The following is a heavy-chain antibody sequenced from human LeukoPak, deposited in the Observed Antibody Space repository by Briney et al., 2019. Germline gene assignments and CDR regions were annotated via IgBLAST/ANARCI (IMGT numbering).Heavy chain of an antibody. Sequence: SQTLSLTCTVSGGSISSGDYYWSWIRQPPGKGLEWIGYIYYSGSTYYNPSLKSRVTISVDTSKNQFSLKLSSVTAADTAVYYCAREDFWSGYGPEPYWYLDLWGRGTLVTVSS. CDR2: IYYSGST. V-gene: IGHV4-30-4*08. CDR3: AREDFWSGYGPEPYWYLDL. CDR1: GGSISSGDYY. J-gene: IGHJ2*01. D-gene: IGHD3-3*01.